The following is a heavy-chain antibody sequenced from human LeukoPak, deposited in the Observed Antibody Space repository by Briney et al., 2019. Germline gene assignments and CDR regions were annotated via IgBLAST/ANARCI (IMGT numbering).Heavy chain of an antibody. D-gene: IGHD6-13*01. CDR3: AMTAAAGTTFDY. V-gene: IGHV3-66*01. CDR1: GFTFSSYS. Sequence: PGGSLRLSCAASGFTFSSYSMNWVRQAPGKGLEWVSVIYSGGSTYYADSVKGRFTISRDNSKNTLYLQMNSLRAEDTAVYYCAMTAAAGTTFDYWGQGTLVTVSS. J-gene: IGHJ4*02. CDR2: IYSGGST.